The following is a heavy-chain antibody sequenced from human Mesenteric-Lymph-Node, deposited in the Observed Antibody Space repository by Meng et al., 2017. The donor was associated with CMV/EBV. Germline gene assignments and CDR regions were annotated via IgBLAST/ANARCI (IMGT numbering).Heavy chain of an antibody. Sequence: GESLKISCAASGFTFNNYAMTWVRQTPGMGLEWVSVISGSGGGTYYADSVKGRFTISRDNSRNTLYLQMNSLRAEDTAIYYCAQVSGSSSSPSYFYGMDVWGQGTTVTVSS. V-gene: IGHV3-23*01. CDR2: ISGSGGGT. CDR3: AQVSGSSSSPSYFYGMDV. J-gene: IGHJ6*02. CDR1: GFTFNNYA. D-gene: IGHD6-6*01.